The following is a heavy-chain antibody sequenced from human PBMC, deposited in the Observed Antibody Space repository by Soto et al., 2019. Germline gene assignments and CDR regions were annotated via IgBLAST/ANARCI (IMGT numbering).Heavy chain of an antibody. J-gene: IGHJ5*02. CDR3: AGGAVVITLAWFDP. CDR1: GFTFNSYA. V-gene: IGHV3-30*04. D-gene: IGHD3-22*01. CDR2: ISYDGSNK. Sequence: QVQVVESGGGVVQPGRSLRLSCAASGFTFNSYAMHWVRQAPGKGLEWVAVISYDGSNKYHAESVKGRFTISRDSSKNTLYLQMNSLRAEDTAMYYCAGGAVVITLAWFDPWGQGTLVSVSS.